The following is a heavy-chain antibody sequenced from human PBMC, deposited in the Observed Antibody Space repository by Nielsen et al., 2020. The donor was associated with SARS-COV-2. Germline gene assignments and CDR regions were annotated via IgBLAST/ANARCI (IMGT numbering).Heavy chain of an antibody. CDR1: GYTFTSYH. J-gene: IGHJ3*02. Sequence: ASVKVSCKASGYTFTSYHMHWVRQAPGQGLEWMGIINPSGGSTSYAQKFQGRATMTRDTSTSTVYMELSSLRSEDTAVYYCARDRKWLLGHPDAFDIWGQGTMVTVSS. D-gene: IGHD3-22*01. CDR3: ARDRKWLLGHPDAFDI. V-gene: IGHV1-46*01. CDR2: INPSGGST.